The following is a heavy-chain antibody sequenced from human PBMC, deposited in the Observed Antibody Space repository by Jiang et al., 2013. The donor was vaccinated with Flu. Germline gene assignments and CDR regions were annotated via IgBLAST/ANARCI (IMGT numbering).Heavy chain of an antibody. CDR3: ARVTIESDYDSRLTMDV. J-gene: IGHJ6*02. CDR2: IYNTGST. D-gene: IGHD3-22*01. CDR1: GGSIRSGNYY. Sequence: GSGLVKPSQTLSPTCTVSGGSIRSGNYYWSWIRQPAGKGLEWIGRIYNTGSTNYNLSLKSRVTISIDTSKNQFSLKLTSVTAADMAVYYCARVTIESDYDSRLTMDVWGQGTTVTVSS. V-gene: IGHV4-61*02.